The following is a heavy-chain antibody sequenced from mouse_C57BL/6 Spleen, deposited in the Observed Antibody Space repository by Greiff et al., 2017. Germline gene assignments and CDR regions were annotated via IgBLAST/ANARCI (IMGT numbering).Heavy chain of an antibody. J-gene: IGHJ1*03. V-gene: IGHV5-12*01. CDR2: ISNGGGST. D-gene: IGHD1-1*01. CDR1: GFTFSDYY. CDR3: ARLYGSSYRYFDV. Sequence: EVQVVESGGGLVQPGGSLKLSCAASGFTFSDYYMYWVRQTPEKRLEWVAYISNGGGSTYYPDTVKGRFTISRDNAKNTLYLQMSRLKSEDTAMYYCARLYGSSYRYFDVWGTGTTVTVSS.